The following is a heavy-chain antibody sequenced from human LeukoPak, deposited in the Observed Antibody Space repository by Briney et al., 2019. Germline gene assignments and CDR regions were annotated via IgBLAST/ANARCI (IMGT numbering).Heavy chain of an antibody. D-gene: IGHD4-17*01. V-gene: IGHV3-74*01. CDR2: INSDGSST. J-gene: IGHJ4*02. CDR3: ARVSPEGDYDY. CDR1: GFTFSSYW. Sequence: PGGSLRLSCAASGFTFSSYWMHWFRQAPGKGLVWVSRINSDGSSTSYADSVKGRFTISRDNAKDTLYLQMNSLGVEDTAVYYCARVSPEGDYDYWGQGTLVTVSS.